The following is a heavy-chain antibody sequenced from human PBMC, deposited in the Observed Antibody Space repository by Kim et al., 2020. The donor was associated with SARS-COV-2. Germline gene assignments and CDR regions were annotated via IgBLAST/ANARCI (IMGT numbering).Heavy chain of an antibody. V-gene: IGHV1-69*04. Sequence: SVKVSCKASGGTFSSYAISWVRQAHGQGLEWMGRIIPILGIANYAQKFQGRVTITADKSTSTAYMELSSLRSEDTAMYYCASGYSYGRDYWGQGTLVTVSS. CDR3: ASGYSYGRDY. D-gene: IGHD5-18*01. CDR1: GGTFSSYA. CDR2: IIPILGIA. J-gene: IGHJ4*02.